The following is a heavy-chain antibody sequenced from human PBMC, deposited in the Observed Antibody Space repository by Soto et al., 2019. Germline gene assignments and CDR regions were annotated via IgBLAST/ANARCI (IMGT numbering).Heavy chain of an antibody. CDR3: AAERAYFNDSHGYLSIDF. Sequence: EVQLVESGGGLVKPGGSLRLSCAASGFSFSDAWLNWVRQAPGKGLEWVGRVKSKTDGETADYATFVKGRFTISRDDSKTALYLQMNSLKPEDSAVYYCAAERAYFNDSHGYLSIDFWGQGTLVTVSS. D-gene: IGHD3-22*01. V-gene: IGHV3-15*07. CDR2: VKSKTDGETA. CDR1: GFSFSDAW. J-gene: IGHJ4*02.